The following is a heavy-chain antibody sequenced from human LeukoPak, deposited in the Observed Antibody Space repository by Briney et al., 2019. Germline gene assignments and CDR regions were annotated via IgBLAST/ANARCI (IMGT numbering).Heavy chain of an antibody. J-gene: IGHJ6*03. CDR1: GFTFSSYS. Sequence: GGSLRLSCAASGFTFSSYSMNWVRQAPGKGLEWVSSISSSSSNLYYADSVKGRFTISRDNAKNSLYLQMNSLRAEDTAVYYCAREGGYCSSTSCYEGGYYYYMDVWGKGTTVTVSS. V-gene: IGHV3-21*01. CDR3: AREGGYCSSTSCYEGGYYYYMDV. CDR2: ISSSSSNL. D-gene: IGHD2-2*01.